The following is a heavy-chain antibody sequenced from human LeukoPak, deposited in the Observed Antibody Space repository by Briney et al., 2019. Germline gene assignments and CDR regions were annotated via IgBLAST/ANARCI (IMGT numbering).Heavy chain of an antibody. V-gene: IGHV1-46*01. J-gene: IGHJ4*02. CDR1: GGTFSSYY. D-gene: IGHD1-26*01. CDR2: INPTSGST. CDR3: AKGDRLRRGTYYNLDY. Sequence: ASVKVSCKASGGTFSSYYLHWVRQAPGQGLEWMGIINPTSGSTSYSQKFQDRVTMTRDTSTSTVYMELSSLRSEDTAVYYCAKGDRLRRGTYYNLDYWGQGTLVTVSS.